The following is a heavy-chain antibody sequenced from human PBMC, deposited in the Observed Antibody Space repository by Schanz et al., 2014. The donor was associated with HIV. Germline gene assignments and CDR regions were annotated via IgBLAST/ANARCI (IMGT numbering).Heavy chain of an antibody. Sequence: EVQLVESGGGLVQPGGSLRLSCAASGFTFSSYWMTWVRQAPGKGLEMVANMNQDGSRKYYVDSVKGRFTISRDNARTSLYLQMNSLRAEDTAVYYCARVFGRTYGWPEYWGQGTLVTVSS. J-gene: IGHJ4*02. CDR2: MNQDGSRK. V-gene: IGHV3-7*03. CDR3: ARVFGRTYGWPEY. CDR1: GFTFSSYW. D-gene: IGHD3-10*01.